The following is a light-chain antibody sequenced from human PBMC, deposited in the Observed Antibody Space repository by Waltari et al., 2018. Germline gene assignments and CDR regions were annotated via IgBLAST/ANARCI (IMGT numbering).Light chain of an antibody. CDR2: GNS. Sequence: QSVQTQPPSVSGAPGQRVTISCTGSSSNIGAGYDVHWYQQLPGTAPKLLIYGNSNRPSGVPDRFSGSKSGTSASLAITGLQAEDEADYDGQSYDSSLSGWVFGGGTKLTVL. V-gene: IGLV1-40*01. CDR1: SSNIGAGYD. CDR3: QSYDSSLSGWV. J-gene: IGLJ3*02.